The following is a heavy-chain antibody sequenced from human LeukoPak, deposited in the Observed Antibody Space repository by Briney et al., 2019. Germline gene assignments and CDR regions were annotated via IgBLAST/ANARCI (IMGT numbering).Heavy chain of an antibody. Sequence: ASVKVSCKASGYTFTGYYMHWVRQAPGQGLEWKGWINPNSGGTNYAQKFQGRVTISVDTSKNQFSLKLSSVTAADTAVYYCASDYYDSLEGPGTFDYWGQGTLVTVSS. D-gene: IGHD3-22*01. CDR2: INPNSGGT. V-gene: IGHV1-2*02. J-gene: IGHJ4*02. CDR3: ASDYYDSLEGPGTFDY. CDR1: GYTFTGYY.